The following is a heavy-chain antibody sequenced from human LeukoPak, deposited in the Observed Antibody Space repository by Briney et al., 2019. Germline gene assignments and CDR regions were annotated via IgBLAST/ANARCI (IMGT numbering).Heavy chain of an antibody. CDR2: INHSVST. D-gene: IGHD3-9*01. CDR3: ARARSWYDILTGYFRAGKEDYFDY. V-gene: IGHV4-34*01. J-gene: IGHJ4*02. CDR1: GGSFSGYY. Sequence: SETLSLTCAVYGGSFSGYYWSWIRQPPGKGGEWIGEINHSVSTNYNPSLKRRVTISVDTSKNQLSLKVSSVTAADTAVYYCARARSWYDILTGYFRAGKEDYFDYWGQGTLVTVSS.